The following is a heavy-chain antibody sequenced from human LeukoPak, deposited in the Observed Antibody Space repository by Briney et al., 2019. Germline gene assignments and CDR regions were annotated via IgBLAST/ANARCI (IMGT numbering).Heavy chain of an antibody. D-gene: IGHD1-26*01. CDR1: GGTFSSYA. CDR2: IIPIFGTA. V-gene: IGHV1-69*13. Sequence: SVKVSCKASGGTFSSYAISRVRQAPGQGLEWMGGIIPIFGTANYAQKFQGRVTITADESTSTAYMELSSLRSEDTAVYYCARVVDVEYSGSYYLDYWGQGTLVTVSS. CDR3: ARVVDVEYSGSYYLDY. J-gene: IGHJ4*02.